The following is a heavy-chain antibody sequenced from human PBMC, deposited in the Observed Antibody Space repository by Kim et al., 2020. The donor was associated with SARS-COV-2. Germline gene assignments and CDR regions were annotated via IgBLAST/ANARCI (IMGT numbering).Heavy chain of an antibody. CDR2: IYSVAGT. CDR1: GFTVSRNY. D-gene: IGHD2-2*01. Sequence: GGSLRLSCAASGFTVSRNYMSWVRQAPGKGLEWVSTIYSVAGTYYADSVKGRFTVSRDDSKNILYLQMNSLRAEDTAVYYCAGEGFCSSTSCRGPLESWGQGTLVTVSS. CDR3: AGEGFCSSTSCRGPLES. J-gene: IGHJ4*02. V-gene: IGHV3-53*01.